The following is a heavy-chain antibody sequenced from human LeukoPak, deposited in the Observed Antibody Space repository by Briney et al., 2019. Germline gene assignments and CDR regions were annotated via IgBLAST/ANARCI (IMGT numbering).Heavy chain of an antibody. Sequence: SETLSLTCAVSGVSFDDYYWSWVRQTPGKGLEWIGEINHSGYTNDNPSLKSRVTLSIDTSRKQFSLNLRSVTVADAGIYFCTRMTRRHDYWGQGTQVTVSS. J-gene: IGHJ4*02. D-gene: IGHD4-11*01. CDR3: TRMTRRHDY. CDR1: GVSFDDYY. CDR2: INHSGYT. V-gene: IGHV4-34*01.